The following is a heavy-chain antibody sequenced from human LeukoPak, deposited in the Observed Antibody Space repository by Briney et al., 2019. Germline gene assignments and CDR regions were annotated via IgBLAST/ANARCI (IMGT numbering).Heavy chain of an antibody. Sequence: PSETLSLTCAVYGGSFSGYYWSWIRQPPGKGLEWIGEINHSGSTNYDPSLKSRVTISVDTSKNQFSLKLSSVTAADTAVYYCARDGPAKQKHRLDYWGQGTLVTVSS. V-gene: IGHV4-34*01. CDR1: GGSFSGYY. CDR2: INHSGST. J-gene: IGHJ4*02. D-gene: IGHD6-13*01. CDR3: ARDGPAKQKHRLDY.